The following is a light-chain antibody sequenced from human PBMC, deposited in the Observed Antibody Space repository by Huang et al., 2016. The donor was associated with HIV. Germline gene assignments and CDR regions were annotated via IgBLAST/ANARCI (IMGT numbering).Light chain of an antibody. V-gene: IGKV3-20*01. CDR3: QQYGGSPPFT. CDR1: QSVSNNY. Sequence: EIVLTQSPGTLSLSPGERATLSCRASQSVSNNYLAWLQQKRGQAPRLLIYGAHNRATGSPDRFNGSGSGTDVTLTIDRLQSEDCAVYYCQQYGGSPPFTFGPGIKVDLK. J-gene: IGKJ3*01. CDR2: GAH.